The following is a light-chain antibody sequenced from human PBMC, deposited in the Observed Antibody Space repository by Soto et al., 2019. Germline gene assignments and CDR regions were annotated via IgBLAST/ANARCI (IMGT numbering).Light chain of an antibody. V-gene: IGLV6-57*04. CDR1: SGSIASNY. CDR3: QSYDSSNYV. CDR2: EDN. J-gene: IGLJ1*01. Sequence: NFMLTQPHSVSESPGKTVTISCTRSSGSIASNYVQWFQQRPGSAPTTVIFEDNRRPSGVPDRFSGSIDTSSNSASLTISGLKTEDEADYYCQSYDSSNYVFGTGTQLTVL.